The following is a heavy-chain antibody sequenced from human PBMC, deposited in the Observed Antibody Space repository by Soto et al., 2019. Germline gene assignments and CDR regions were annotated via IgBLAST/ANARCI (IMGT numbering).Heavy chain of an antibody. Sequence: KVCSKDSGCTFTSYGISSVRQAPGQGLEWMGWISAYNGNTNYAQKLQGRVTMTTDTSTSTAYMELRSLRSDDTAVYYCARKNYYDSSGLDYWGQGTLVTGSS. CDR3: ARKNYYDSSGLDY. J-gene: IGHJ4*02. CDR2: ISAYNGNT. D-gene: IGHD3-22*01. V-gene: IGHV1-18*01. CDR1: GCTFTSYG.